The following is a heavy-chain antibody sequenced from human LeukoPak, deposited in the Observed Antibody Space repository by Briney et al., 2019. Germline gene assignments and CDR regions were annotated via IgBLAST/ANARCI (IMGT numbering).Heavy chain of an antibody. Sequence: SETLSLTCTVSGGSISSSSYYWGWIRQPPGKGLEWIGSIYYSGSTYYNPSLESRVTISVDTSKNQFSLKLSSVTAADTAVYYCARDRTYFDYWGQGTLVTVSS. V-gene: IGHV4-39*07. J-gene: IGHJ4*02. CDR1: GGSISSSSYY. CDR3: ARDRTYFDY. CDR2: IYYSGST.